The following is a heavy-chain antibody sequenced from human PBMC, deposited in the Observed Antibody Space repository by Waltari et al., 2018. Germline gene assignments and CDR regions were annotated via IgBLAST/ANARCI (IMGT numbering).Heavy chain of an antibody. Sequence: QVQLQESGPGLVKPSETLSLTCTVSGGSISSYYWSWIRQPPGKGLEWIGYIYCSGSPNHNPSRKSRVTISVDTSKNQFSLKLSSVTAADTAVYYCARGGSSSRFDYWGQGTLVTVSS. J-gene: IGHJ4*02. CDR2: IYCSGSP. D-gene: IGHD6-13*01. CDR1: GGSISSYY. CDR3: ARGGSSSRFDY. V-gene: IGHV4-59*01.